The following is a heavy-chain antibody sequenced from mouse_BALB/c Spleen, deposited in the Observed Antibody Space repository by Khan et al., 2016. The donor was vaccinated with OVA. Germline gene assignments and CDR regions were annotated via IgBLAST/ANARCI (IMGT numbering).Heavy chain of an antibody. V-gene: IGHV5-6-5*01. CDR2: ISSGGDT. Sequence: EVMLVESGGGLVKPGGSLKFSCAASGFTFSNYAMSWVRQTPEKRLEWVASISSGGDTYYPDSVKGRFTISRDNARNILYLQLRRLRSEYTAMYYCARDSWFTYWGQGTLVTVSA. J-gene: IGHJ3*01. CDR3: ARDSWFTY. CDR1: GFTFSNYA.